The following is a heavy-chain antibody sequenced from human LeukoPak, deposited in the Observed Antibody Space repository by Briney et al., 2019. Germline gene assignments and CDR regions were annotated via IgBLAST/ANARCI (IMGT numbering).Heavy chain of an antibody. CDR3: ARVGQQLVRYYFDY. D-gene: IGHD6-13*01. J-gene: IGHJ4*02. CDR1: GFTFSSYG. V-gene: IGHV3-30*02. Sequence: GGSLRLSCAASGFTFSSYGMHWVRQAPGKGLEWVAFIRYDGSNKYYADSVKGRFTISRDNAKNSLYLQMNSLRAEDTAVYYCARVGQQLVRYYFDYWGQGTLVTVSS. CDR2: IRYDGSNK.